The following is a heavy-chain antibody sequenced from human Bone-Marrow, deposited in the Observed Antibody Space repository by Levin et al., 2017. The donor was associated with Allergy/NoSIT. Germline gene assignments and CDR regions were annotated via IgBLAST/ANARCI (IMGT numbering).Heavy chain of an antibody. CDR1: GFAFRTYG. D-gene: IGHD6-13*01. CDR3: AIIAAAGDFDY. V-gene: IGHV3-30*02. J-gene: IGHJ4*02. CDR2: IPNDGSYQ. Sequence: GGSLRLSCAASGFAFRTYGMHWVRQAPGKGPEWVAFIPNDGSYQYYADSVKGRFTISRDNSKNALYLQMNSLGSDDTAVYYCAIIAAAGDFDYWGQGTLVTVS.